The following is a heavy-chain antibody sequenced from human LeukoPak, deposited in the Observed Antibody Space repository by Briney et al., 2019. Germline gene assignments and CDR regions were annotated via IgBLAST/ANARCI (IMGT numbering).Heavy chain of an antibody. J-gene: IGHJ4*02. CDR3: TKGDWADY. CDR1: GFTFRSHA. V-gene: IGHV3-23*01. CDR2: IRGDGATM. D-gene: IGHD3/OR15-3a*01. Sequence: PGGSLRLSCAASGFTFRSHAMSWVRRAPGRGLEWVSAIRGDGATMFYADSVKGRITVSRDNSKDTLYLQMNSLRAEDTAVYYCTKGDWADYWGQGTLVTVSS.